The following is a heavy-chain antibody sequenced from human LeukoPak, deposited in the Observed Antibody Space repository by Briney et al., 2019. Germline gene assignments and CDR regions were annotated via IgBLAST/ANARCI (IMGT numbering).Heavy chain of an antibody. CDR1: GGSISSYY. Sequence: PSETLSLTCTVSGGSISSYYWSWIRQPPGKGLEWIGYIYYSGSTNYNPSLKSRVTISVDTSKNQFSLKLSSVTAADTAVYYCARGRYYGSGKGYFDYWGQGALVTVSS. J-gene: IGHJ4*02. CDR2: IYYSGST. D-gene: IGHD3-10*01. V-gene: IGHV4-59*12. CDR3: ARGRYYGSGKGYFDY.